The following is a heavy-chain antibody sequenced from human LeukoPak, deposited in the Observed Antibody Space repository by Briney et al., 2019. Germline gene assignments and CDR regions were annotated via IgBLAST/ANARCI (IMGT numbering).Heavy chain of an antibody. V-gene: IGHV1-2*02. CDR1: GYTFTGYY. CDR2: INPNSGGT. CDR3: ARDKNIHLYYYGMDV. D-gene: IGHD2/OR15-2a*01. J-gene: IGHJ6*04. Sequence: ASVKVSCKASGYTFTGYYMHWVRLAPGQGLEWMGWINPNSGGTNYAQKFQGRVTITADESTSTAYMELSSLRSEDTAVYYCARDKNIHLYYYGMDVWGKGTTVTVSS.